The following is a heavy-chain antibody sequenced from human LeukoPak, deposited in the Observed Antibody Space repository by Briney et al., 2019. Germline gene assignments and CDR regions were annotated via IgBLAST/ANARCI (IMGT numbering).Heavy chain of an antibody. V-gene: IGHV3-48*03. CDR2: ISSSGNTI. J-gene: IGHJ4*02. D-gene: IGHD5-18*01. Sequence: GGSLRLSCAASGFNFSSYEMNWVRQAPGKGLEWVSYISSSGNTISYADSVKGRFTISRDNAKNSLYLQMNSLRAEDTAVYYCARAPGYSYGYSLDYWGQGTLVTVSS. CDR1: GFNFSSYE. CDR3: ARAPGYSYGYSLDY.